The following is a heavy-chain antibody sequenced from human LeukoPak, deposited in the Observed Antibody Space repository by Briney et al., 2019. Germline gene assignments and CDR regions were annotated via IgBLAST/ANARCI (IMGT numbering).Heavy chain of an antibody. Sequence: PGNSLRLSCVASGFPFSSYWMTWVRQAPGKGLEWVANIKQDGSKKSYVDSVKGRFTISRDNAKNSLYLQMNSLRAEDTAVYYCARGAGGDDCGDYNFDYWGQGTLVTVSS. D-gene: IGHD4-17*01. CDR2: IKQDGSKK. V-gene: IGHV3-7*01. CDR3: ARGAGGDDCGDYNFDY. CDR1: GFPFSSYW. J-gene: IGHJ4*02.